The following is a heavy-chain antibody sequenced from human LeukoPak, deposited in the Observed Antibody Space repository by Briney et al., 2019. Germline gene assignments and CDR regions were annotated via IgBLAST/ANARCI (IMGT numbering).Heavy chain of an antibody. D-gene: IGHD1-1*01. Sequence: SETPSLTCSVSGGSISSYYWSWIRQPPGKRLEWIGYIHYSGGTNYNPSLKSRVTTSVDTSKNQFSLKLTSVTAADTAVYYCARVGSGNFDYWGQGTLVTVSS. CDR3: ARVGSGNFDY. J-gene: IGHJ4*02. CDR1: GGSISSYY. CDR2: IHYSGGT. V-gene: IGHV4-59*01.